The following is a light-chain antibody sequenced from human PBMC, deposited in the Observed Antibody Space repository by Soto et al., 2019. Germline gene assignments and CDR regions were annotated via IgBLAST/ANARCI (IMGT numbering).Light chain of an antibody. CDR3: SSSAGNDIYV. J-gene: IGLJ1*01. V-gene: IGLV2-11*01. CDR1: SSYIGPYDH. CDR2: AVS. Sequence: QSALTQPRSVSGSPGQSVTISCTRTSSYIGPYDHVAWYQQHPGKAPKLIIFAVSKRPSGVPDRFSGSKSGNTASLTISGLQSEDEADYYCSSSAGNDIYVFATGTKLTVL.